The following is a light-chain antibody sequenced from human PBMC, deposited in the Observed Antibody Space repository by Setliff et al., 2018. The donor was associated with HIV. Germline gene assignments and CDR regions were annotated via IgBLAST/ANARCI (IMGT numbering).Light chain of an antibody. Sequence: LTQPASVSGSPGQSITISCTGTSSDVGRYNYVSWYQQHPGKTPKLIIYDVSKWPSGVSNRFSASKSCNTASLTISGLQAEDEADYYCCSYTSISTYVFGTGTKVTVL. CDR3: CSYTSISTYV. CDR1: SSDVGRYNY. J-gene: IGLJ1*01. CDR2: DVS. V-gene: IGLV2-14*03.